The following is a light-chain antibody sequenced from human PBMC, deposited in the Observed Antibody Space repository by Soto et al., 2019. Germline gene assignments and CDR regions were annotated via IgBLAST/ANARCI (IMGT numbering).Light chain of an antibody. Sequence: EIVLTQSPGTLSLSPGERATLSCRASQSVSNNYLAWYQQKPGQAPRLLIYGASSRATGTPDRFSGSGSKTDFTLTISRLEPEDFAVYYCQQYGSSPPTFGQGTKVDIK. CDR3: QQYGSSPPT. V-gene: IGKV3-20*01. CDR1: QSVSNNY. J-gene: IGKJ1*01. CDR2: GAS.